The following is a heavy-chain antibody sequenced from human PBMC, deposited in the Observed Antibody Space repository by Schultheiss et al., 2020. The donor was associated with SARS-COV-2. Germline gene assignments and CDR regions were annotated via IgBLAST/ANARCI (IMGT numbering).Heavy chain of an antibody. J-gene: IGHJ4*02. CDR2: IIPIFGTA. V-gene: IGHV1-69*13. CDR3: ASSSYYYDSSGYAD. Sequence: SVKVSCKASGGTFSSYAISWVRQAPGQGLEWMGGIIPIFGTANYAQKFQGRVTITADESTSTAYMELSSLRSEDTAVYYCASSSYYYDSSGYADWGQGTLVTVSS. D-gene: IGHD3-22*01. CDR1: GGTFSSYA.